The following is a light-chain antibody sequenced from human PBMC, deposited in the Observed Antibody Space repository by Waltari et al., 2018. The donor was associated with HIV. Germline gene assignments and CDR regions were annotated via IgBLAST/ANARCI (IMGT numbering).Light chain of an antibody. CDR1: SSDVGSYNL. CDR3: CSYAGSSTLEV. Sequence: QSALTQPASVSGSPGQSITISCTGTSSDVGSYNLVSWYQQHPGKAPKLMIYEGSKRPSGVSNRFSGSKSDNTASLTIAGLQAEDEADYYCCSYAGSSTLEVFGGGTKLTVL. V-gene: IGLV2-23*01. J-gene: IGLJ2*01. CDR2: EGS.